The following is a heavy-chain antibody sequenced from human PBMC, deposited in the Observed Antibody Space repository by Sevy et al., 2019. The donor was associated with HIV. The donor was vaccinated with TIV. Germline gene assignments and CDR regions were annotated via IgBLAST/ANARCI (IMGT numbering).Heavy chain of an antibody. D-gene: IGHD2-2*02. CDR1: GFTFSNYN. CDR3: AREGKAYTGYFDY. J-gene: IGHJ4*02. CDR2: ISSSNTYK. Sequence: GGSLRLSCAASGFTFSNYNMNWVRQAPGKGLEWVSFISSSNTYKYYEDSVKGRFTISRDNAKNSLYLQMNSLRAEDTAVYYCAREGKAYTGYFDYWGQGTLVTVSS. V-gene: IGHV3-21*01.